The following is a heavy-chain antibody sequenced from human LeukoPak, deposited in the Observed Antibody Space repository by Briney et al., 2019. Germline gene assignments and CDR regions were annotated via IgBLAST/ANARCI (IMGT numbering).Heavy chain of an antibody. CDR1: GFTFSSYG. Sequence: PGGSLRLSCAASGFTFSSYGMNWVRQAPGKGLEWVSTISGSGGSTYYADSVKGRFTISRDSSKNTLYLQMDSLRGEDTAVYYCAKGLRWYYFDYWGQGTLVTVSS. V-gene: IGHV3-23*01. CDR2: ISGSGGST. CDR3: AKGLRWYYFDY. D-gene: IGHD4-23*01. J-gene: IGHJ4*02.